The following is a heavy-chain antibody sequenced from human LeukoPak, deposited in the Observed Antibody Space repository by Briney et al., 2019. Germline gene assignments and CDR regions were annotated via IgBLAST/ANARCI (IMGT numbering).Heavy chain of an antibody. J-gene: IGHJ5*02. CDR2: IYYSGST. CDR3: ARQLCDFWSGYHFRFDP. D-gene: IGHD3-3*01. Sequence: NPSETLSLTCTVSGGSISSSSYYWGWIRQPPGKGLEWIGSIYYSGSTYYNPSLKSRVTISVDTSKNQFSLKLSSVTAADTAVYYCARQLCDFWSGYHFRFDPWGQGTLVTVSS. CDR1: GGSISSSSYY. V-gene: IGHV4-39*01.